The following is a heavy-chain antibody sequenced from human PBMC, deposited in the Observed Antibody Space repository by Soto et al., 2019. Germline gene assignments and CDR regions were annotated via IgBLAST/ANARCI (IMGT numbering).Heavy chain of an antibody. CDR3: ARGRWQQLVEIDY. J-gene: IGHJ4*02. V-gene: IGHV1-8*01. CDR1: GYTFTSSD. D-gene: IGHD6-13*01. Sequence: AAVKVSCKASGYTFTSSDINWVRQATGQGLEWMGWMNPNSGNTGYAQKFQGRVTMTRNTSISTAYMELSSLRSEDTAVYYCARGRWQQLVEIDYWGQGTLVTVSS. CDR2: MNPNSGNT.